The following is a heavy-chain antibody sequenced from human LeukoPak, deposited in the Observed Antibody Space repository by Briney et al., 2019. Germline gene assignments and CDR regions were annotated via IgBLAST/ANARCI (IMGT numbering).Heavy chain of an antibody. CDR1: GGSFSGYY. CDR3: ARESDRYCFSTSCPNWFDP. D-gene: IGHD2-2*01. J-gene: IGHJ5*02. CDR2: INHSGST. V-gene: IGHV4-34*01. Sequence: PSETLSLTCAVYGGSFSGYYWSWIRQPPGKGLEWIGEINHSGSTNYNPSLKSRVTISVDTSKNQFSLKLKSVTAADTAVYYCARESDRYCFSTSCPNWFDPWGQGTLVTVSS.